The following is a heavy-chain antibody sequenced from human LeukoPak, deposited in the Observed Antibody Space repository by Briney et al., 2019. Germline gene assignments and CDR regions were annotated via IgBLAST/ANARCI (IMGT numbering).Heavy chain of an antibody. V-gene: IGHV3-23*01. J-gene: IGHJ4*02. CDR1: GFSFNNYA. D-gene: IGHD6-13*01. CDR2: IIGSSGTT. Sequence: GGSLRLSCVASGFSFNNYAMNWVRQAPGKGLEWVSLIIGSSGTTFYADSVKGRFTISRDKSKSTLYLQMNSLRAEDTALYYCAKGTLTQTHGISWDPFDSWGQGTLVTVSS. CDR3: AKGTLTQTHGISWDPFDS.